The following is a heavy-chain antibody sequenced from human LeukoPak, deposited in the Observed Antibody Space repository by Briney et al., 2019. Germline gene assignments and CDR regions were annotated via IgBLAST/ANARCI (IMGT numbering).Heavy chain of an antibody. CDR3: ARALKVLWFGESPWFDP. V-gene: IGHV4-34*01. J-gene: IGHJ5*02. CDR2: INHSGST. Sequence: SETLSLTCAVYGGSFSGYYWSWIRQPPGKGLEWIGEINHSGSTNYNPSLKSRVTISVDTSKNQFSLKLSSVTAADTAVYYCARALKVLWFGESPWFDPWGQGTLVTVSS. CDR1: GGSFSGYY. D-gene: IGHD3-10*01.